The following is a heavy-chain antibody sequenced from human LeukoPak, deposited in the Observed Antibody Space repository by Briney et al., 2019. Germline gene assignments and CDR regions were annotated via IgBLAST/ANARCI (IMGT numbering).Heavy chain of an antibody. V-gene: IGHV3-7*02. J-gene: IGHJ3*02. Sequence: PGGSLRLSCAASGFTFSAYWMSWVRQAPGKGLNWVANIKQDGSEKYYVDSVKGRFTISRDNAKNSLYLQMNSLRVEDTAVYYCTRYIADSSGSPSPSAFNIWGQGTIVTVSS. CDR3: TRYIADSSGSPSPSAFNI. CDR2: IKQDGSEK. D-gene: IGHD3-22*01. CDR1: GFTFSAYW.